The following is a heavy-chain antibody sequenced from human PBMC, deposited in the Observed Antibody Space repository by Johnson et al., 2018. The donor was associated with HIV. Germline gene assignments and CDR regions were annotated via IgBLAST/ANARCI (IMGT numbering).Heavy chain of an antibody. V-gene: IGHV3-30*04. D-gene: IGHD7-27*01. CDR2: ISYDGSNK. CDR1: GFTFSNFA. CDR3: ARQLGSDAFDI. Sequence: QVQLVESGGGVVQPGMSLRLSCAASGFTFSNFAMHWVRQAPGKGLAWVVVISYDGSNKYFADSVKGRFTISRDNSKNSLYLQMNSLRGEDTAVYYCARQLGSDAFDIWGQGTMVTVSS. J-gene: IGHJ3*02.